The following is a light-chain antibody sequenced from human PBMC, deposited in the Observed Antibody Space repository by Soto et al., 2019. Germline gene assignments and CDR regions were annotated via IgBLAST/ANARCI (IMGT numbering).Light chain of an antibody. Sequence: DVVVTQSPLSLPVTLGQPASISCRSNQSLVHSDGIAYFSWFQQRPGRSPRRLIYKVSNRDSGVPARFSGSGPGTDFALKISRVEAEDVGVYYCMQGTHWPITFGQGTRLEIK. CDR2: KVS. V-gene: IGKV2-30*02. CDR1: QSLVHSDGIAY. CDR3: MQGTHWPIT. J-gene: IGKJ5*01.